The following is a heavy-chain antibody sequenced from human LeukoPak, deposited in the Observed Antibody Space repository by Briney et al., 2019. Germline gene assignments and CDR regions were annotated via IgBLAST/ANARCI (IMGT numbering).Heavy chain of an antibody. CDR1: GFTFSTYA. CDR2: ISGTGYTT. CDR3: AKVPTAILTLPLYYFDS. Sequence: GGSLRLSCAASGFTFSTYAMTWVRQAPGKGLEWVSIISGTGYTTYYTDSVKGRFTISRDNSNDTLFLQMNSLRAEDTAVYYCAKVPTAILTLPLYYFDSWGQGTLVTVSS. V-gene: IGHV3-23*01. J-gene: IGHJ4*02. D-gene: IGHD4-23*01.